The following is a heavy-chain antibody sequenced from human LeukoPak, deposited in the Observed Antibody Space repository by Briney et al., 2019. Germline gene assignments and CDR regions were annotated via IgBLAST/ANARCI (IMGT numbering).Heavy chain of an antibody. Sequence: GSLRLSCAASGFTFSSYSMNWVRQAPGKGLEWVSYISSSSSTIYYADSVKGRFTISRDNAKNSLYLQMNSLRAEDTAVYYCARDSTGYYGSGSYFLSGWGQGTLVTVSS. CDR3: ARDSTGYYGSGSYFLSG. CDR2: ISSSSSTI. V-gene: IGHV3-48*01. J-gene: IGHJ4*02. CDR1: GFTFSSYS. D-gene: IGHD3-10*01.